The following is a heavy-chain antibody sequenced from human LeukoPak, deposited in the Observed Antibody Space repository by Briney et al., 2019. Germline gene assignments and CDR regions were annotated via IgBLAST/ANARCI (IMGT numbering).Heavy chain of an antibody. V-gene: IGHV3-23*01. CDR3: AKDRPYYDSSGYSPLCDAFDI. CDR2: FSGSVGST. J-gene: IGHJ3*02. CDR1: GFTSDAYA. D-gene: IGHD3-22*01. Sequence: SLRLSCALSGFTSDAYAVHWVRQAAGNGLGWVSLFSGSVGSTYYADSVRGRFTISRDNPKNTLYVQMNSMRAEDTAVYYCAKDRPYYDSSGYSPLCDAFDIWGQGTMVTVSS.